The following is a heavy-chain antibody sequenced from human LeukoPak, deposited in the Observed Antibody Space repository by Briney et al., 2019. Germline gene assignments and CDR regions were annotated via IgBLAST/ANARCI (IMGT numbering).Heavy chain of an antibody. J-gene: IGHJ4*02. CDR2: ISYDGSNK. V-gene: IGHV3-30-3*01. CDR1: GFTFSSYA. CDR3: ARDPSYGSGSEWGNVLDY. D-gene: IGHD3-10*01. Sequence: GGSLRLSCAASGFTFSSYAMHWVRQAPGKGLEWVAVISYDGSNKYYADSVKGRFTISRDNSKNTLYLQMNSLRAEDTAVYYCARDPSYGSGSEWGNVLDYWGQGTLVTVSS.